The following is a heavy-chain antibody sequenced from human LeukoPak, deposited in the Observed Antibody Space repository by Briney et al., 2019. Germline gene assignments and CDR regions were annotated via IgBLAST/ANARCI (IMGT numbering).Heavy chain of an antibody. J-gene: IGHJ3*02. CDR2: MNPNSGNT. D-gene: IGHD1-14*01. V-gene: IGHV1-8*03. CDR3: ARIPSNTGAHAFDI. Sequence: ASVKVSCKASGYTFTSYDINWVRQATGQGLEWMGWMNPNSGNTGYAQKFQGRVTITRNTSISTAYMELSSLRSEDTAVYYCARIPSNTGAHAFDIWGQGTMVTVSS. CDR1: GYTFTSYD.